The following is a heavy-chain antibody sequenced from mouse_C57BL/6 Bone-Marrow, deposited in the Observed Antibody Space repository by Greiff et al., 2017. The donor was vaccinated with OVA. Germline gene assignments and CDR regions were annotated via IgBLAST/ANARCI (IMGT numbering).Heavy chain of an antibody. D-gene: IGHD1-1*01. CDR1: GFSLTSYG. V-gene: IGHV2-2*01. J-gene: IGHJ4*01. Sequence: QVQLQQSGPGLVQPSQRLSITCTVSGFSLTSYGVHWVRQSPGKGLEWLGVIWSGGGTDYNAAFISRLSISQENSTSQVSFKMNGPHDDDTAIYYAARPLYYYSSRGYAMDYWGQGTTVTVSS. CDR2: IWSGGGT. CDR3: ARPLYYYSSRGYAMDY.